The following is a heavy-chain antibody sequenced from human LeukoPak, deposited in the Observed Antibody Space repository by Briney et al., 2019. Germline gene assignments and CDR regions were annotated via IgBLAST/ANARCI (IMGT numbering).Heavy chain of an antibody. Sequence: ASVKVSCKASGYTFTSYDINWVRQATGQGLEWMGWMNPNSGNTGYAQKFQGRVTITRHTSISTAYMELSSLRSEDTAVYYCARAVRGVVVVPAATIGRDYYYYMDVWGKGTTVTVSS. J-gene: IGHJ6*03. V-gene: IGHV1-8*03. D-gene: IGHD2-2*01. CDR3: ARAVRGVVVVPAATIGRDYYYYMDV. CDR1: GYTFTSYD. CDR2: MNPNSGNT.